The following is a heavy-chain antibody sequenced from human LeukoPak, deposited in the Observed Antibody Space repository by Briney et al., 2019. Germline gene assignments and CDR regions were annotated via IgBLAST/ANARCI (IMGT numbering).Heavy chain of an antibody. CDR3: ARGSYYYDSSGYTAKYYYYYYMDV. D-gene: IGHD3-22*01. V-gene: IGHV1-69*05. CDR2: IIPIFGTA. CDR1: GGTFSSYA. Sequence: GASVKVSCXASGGTFSSYAISWVRQAPGQGLEWMGGIIPIFGTANYAQKFQGRVTITTDESTSTAYMELSSLRSEDTAVYYCARGSYYYDSSGYTAKYYYYYYMDVWGKGTTVTVSS. J-gene: IGHJ6*03.